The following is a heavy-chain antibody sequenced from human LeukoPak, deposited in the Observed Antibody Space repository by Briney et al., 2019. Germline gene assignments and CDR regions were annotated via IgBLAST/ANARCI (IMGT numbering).Heavy chain of an antibody. V-gene: IGHV3-7*01. J-gene: IGHJ4*02. CDR1: GITFNDNW. Sequence: GGSLRLSCAASGITFNDNWMSWVRQAPGKGLEWVANIKEDGSVKYYVDSVKGRFSISRDNAKSSLYLQMSSLRAEDTAVYYCARDVWTYSGEAFDYWGQGTLVTISS. CDR2: IKEDGSVK. CDR3: ARDVWTYSGEAFDY. D-gene: IGHD5-12*01.